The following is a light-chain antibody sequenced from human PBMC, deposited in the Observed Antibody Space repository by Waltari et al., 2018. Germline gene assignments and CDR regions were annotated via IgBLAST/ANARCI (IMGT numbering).Light chain of an antibody. Sequence: DIQMTQSPSTLSASVGDRVTITCRASQSVRSWLAWYRQKPGEGPKLLIYDASSLESGVPSRFSGSGSGTEFTLTISSLQSDDFATYYCQQYRGLWTFGQGTRVEVK. CDR1: QSVRSW. CDR2: DAS. V-gene: IGKV1-5*01. CDR3: QQYRGLWT. J-gene: IGKJ1*01.